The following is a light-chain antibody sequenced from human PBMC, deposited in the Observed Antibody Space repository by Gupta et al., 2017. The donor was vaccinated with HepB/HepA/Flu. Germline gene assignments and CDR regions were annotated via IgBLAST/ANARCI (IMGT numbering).Light chain of an antibody. CDR2: SNN. CDR3: GEWDESLNGGV. CDR1: ISNIGSNT. Sequence: SVLPHPPSSSGPPGQRVTISCSGSISNIGSNTVNWYQQLPGTAPKLLIYSNNQRPSGVPDRFSGSKSGNSASLAISGLQSEDEADDDCGEWDESLNGGVFGGGTKLTVL. J-gene: IGLJ3*02. V-gene: IGLV1-44*01.